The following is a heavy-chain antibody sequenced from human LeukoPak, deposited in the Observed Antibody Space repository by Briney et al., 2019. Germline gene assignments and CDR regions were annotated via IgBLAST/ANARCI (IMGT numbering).Heavy chain of an antibody. V-gene: IGHV3-7*01. D-gene: IGHD6-13*01. J-gene: IGHJ4*02. CDR2: IKQDGSEK. CDR1: GFTFSSYW. Sequence: GGSLRLSRAASGFTFSSYWMSWVRQAPGKGLEWVANIKQDGSEKYYVDSVKGRFTISRDNAKNSLYLQMNSLRAEDTAVYYCARDIDPRYSSSWYDYWGQGTLVTVSS. CDR3: ARDIDPRYSSSWYDY.